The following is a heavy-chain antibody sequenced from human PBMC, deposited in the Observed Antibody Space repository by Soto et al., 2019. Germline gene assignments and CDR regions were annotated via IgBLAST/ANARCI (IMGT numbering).Heavy chain of an antibody. CDR2: IYHSGST. Sequence: QLQLQESGSGLVKPSQTLSLTCAVCGGSISSGGYSWSWIRQPPGKGLDWIGYIYHSGSTYYNPSLKSRVTISVDRSKNQFSLKLSSVTAADTAVYYCARVGSLYNWNYNWFDPWGQGTLVTVSS. J-gene: IGHJ5*02. CDR1: GGSISSGGYS. D-gene: IGHD1-7*01. V-gene: IGHV4-30-2*01. CDR3: ARVGSLYNWNYNWFDP.